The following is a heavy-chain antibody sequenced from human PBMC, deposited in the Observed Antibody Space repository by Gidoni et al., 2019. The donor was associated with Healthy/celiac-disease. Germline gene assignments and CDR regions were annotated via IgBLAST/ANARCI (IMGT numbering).Heavy chain of an antibody. CDR1: GFTFSSYA. Sequence: EVQLLESGGGLVQPGGSLRLSCAAYGFTFSSYAMSWVRQAPGKGLEWVSAISGSGGSTYYADSVKGRFTISRDNSKNTLYLQMNSLRAEDTAVYYCAKDDYYDYVWGSSYWGQGTLVTVSS. D-gene: IGHD3-16*01. V-gene: IGHV3-23*01. CDR2: ISGSGGST. CDR3: AKDDYYDYVWGSSY. J-gene: IGHJ4*02.